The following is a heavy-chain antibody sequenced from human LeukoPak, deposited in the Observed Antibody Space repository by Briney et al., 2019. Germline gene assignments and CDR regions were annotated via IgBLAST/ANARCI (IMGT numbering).Heavy chain of an antibody. J-gene: IGHJ4*02. CDR3: ARDYDILTGYYQRYYFDY. CDR1: GGTFSSYA. D-gene: IGHD3-9*01. V-gene: IGHV1-69*05. Sequence: SVKVSCKASGGTFSSYAISWVRQAPGQGLEWMGGIIPIFGTANYAQKFQGRVTITTDEPTSTAYMELSSLRSEDTAVYYCARDYDILTGYYQRYYFDYWGQGTLVTVSS. CDR2: IIPIFGTA.